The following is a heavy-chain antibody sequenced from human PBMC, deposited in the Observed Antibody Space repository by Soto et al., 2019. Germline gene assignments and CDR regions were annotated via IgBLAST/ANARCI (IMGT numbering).Heavy chain of an antibody. D-gene: IGHD3-22*01. Sequence: VQLRESGGSLVQPGRSLTLSCAASVFPFSSYAMSCVRQPPEGDLEWVAAISVGGNDRYYADFVQGRFTFSRDNSRNILYLHMNSLRADDTAMYFCARSLFMVAPDSEPFDYWGQGTLVTVSS. CDR3: ARSLFMVAPDSEPFDY. CDR1: VFPFSSYA. CDR2: ISVGGNDR. V-gene: IGHV3-23*01. J-gene: IGHJ4*02.